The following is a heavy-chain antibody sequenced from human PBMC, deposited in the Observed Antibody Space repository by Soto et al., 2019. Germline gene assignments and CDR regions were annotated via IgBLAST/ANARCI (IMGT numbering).Heavy chain of an antibody. V-gene: IGHV4-31*03. Sequence: QVQLQESGPGLVKPSQTLSLTCTVSGGSISSGGYYWSWIRQHPGKGLEWIGYIYYSGSTYYNPSLKSRVTTSXXTXKXXFSLKLSSVTAADTAVYYCARGSPFEWELPYAFDIWGQGTMVTVSS. CDR1: GGSISSGGYY. CDR3: ARGSPFEWELPYAFDI. CDR2: IYYSGST. D-gene: IGHD1-26*01. J-gene: IGHJ3*02.